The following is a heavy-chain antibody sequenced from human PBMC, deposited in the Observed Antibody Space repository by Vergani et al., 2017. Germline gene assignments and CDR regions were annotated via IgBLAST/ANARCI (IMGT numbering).Heavy chain of an antibody. V-gene: IGHV1-69*13. D-gene: IGHD2-2*01. CDR2: IITFFGTT. J-gene: IGHJ4*02. Sequence: QVQLVQSGAEVKKPGSSVKVSCKASGGPFKNSAFSWVRQVPGQGLEWMGRIITFFGTTDYAQKFQGRFTIIADEFTKTVDMQLSNLRSEDTAVYYCARAGRRCSSTSCYQTYWGQGTLVTVSS. CDR1: GGPFKNSA. CDR3: ARAGRRCSSTSCYQTY.